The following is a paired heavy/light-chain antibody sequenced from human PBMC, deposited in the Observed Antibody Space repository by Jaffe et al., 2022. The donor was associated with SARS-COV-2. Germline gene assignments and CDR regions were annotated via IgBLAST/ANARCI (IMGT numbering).Heavy chain of an antibody. Sequence: EVQVVESGGGLVQPGRSLRLSCTASGFSFGDYSVSWFRQAPGKGLEWVGFIRSKHHGATTEYAASVRGRFTISRDDSKGVAYLQMNSLISEDTALYFCTSQYCSYTNCFAWFDYWGRGTLVTVSS. CDR3: TSQYCSYTNCFAWFDY. CDR1: GFSFGDYS. J-gene: IGHJ4*02. V-gene: IGHV3-49*03. CDR2: IRSKHHGATT. D-gene: IGHD2-2*01.
Light chain of an antibody. CDR2: WAS. Sequence: DIVMTQSPDSLAVSLGERATINCKSSQYVYGSNNKNLIAWYQQKPGQPPKLLIYWASTRESGVPDRFSGSGSGTDFTLTIASLQAEDVAVYYCQQYYSTPLTFGGGTKVEIK. CDR1: QYVYGSNNKNL. J-gene: IGKJ4*01. V-gene: IGKV4-1*01. CDR3: QQYYSTPLT.